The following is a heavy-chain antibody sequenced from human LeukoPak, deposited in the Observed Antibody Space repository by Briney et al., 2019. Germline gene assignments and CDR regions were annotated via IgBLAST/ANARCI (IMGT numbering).Heavy chain of an antibody. CDR3: ARGRRVAVAKSRGRFDY. Sequence: SETLSLTCAVYGGSFSAYYWSWIRQPPGKGLEWVGDINDSGSPNYNPSRKRRVTISVNTSKHQFSLKLTSVTAADTAVYYCARGRRVAVAKSRGRFDYWGQGTLVTVSS. CDR2: INDSGSP. CDR1: GGSFSAYY. J-gene: IGHJ4*02. D-gene: IGHD6-19*01. V-gene: IGHV4-34*01.